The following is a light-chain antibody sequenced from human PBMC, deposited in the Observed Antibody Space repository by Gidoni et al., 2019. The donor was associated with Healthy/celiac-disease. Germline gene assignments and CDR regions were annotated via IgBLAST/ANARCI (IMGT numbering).Light chain of an antibody. CDR2: WAS. J-gene: IGKJ3*01. CDR1: QSGVYSSHNKNY. CDR3: QQYYNTLFT. Sequence: DIVLTHSPDSLLVSLGQRATIHCNSSQSGVYSSHNKNYLAWYQQKPGQPPKLLIYWASTRESGVPDRFSGSGSGTDFTLTISSLQAEDVAVYYCQQYYNTLFTFGPGTKVDIK. V-gene: IGKV4-1*01.